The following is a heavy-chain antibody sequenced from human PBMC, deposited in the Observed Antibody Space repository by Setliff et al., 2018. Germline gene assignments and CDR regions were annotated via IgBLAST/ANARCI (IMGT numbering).Heavy chain of an antibody. CDR1: GYSFTSYG. V-gene: IGHV1-18*01. Sequence: GASVKVSCKASGYSFTSYGISWVRQAPGQGLEWMGWISAYNDNKNYAQKFQGRVTMTTDTSTNTGYMELRNLTPDDTAVYFCERLVRYCTQRACQRTQDADLWGQGTRVTVSS. CDR3: ERLVRYCTQRACQRTQDADL. J-gene: IGHJ5*02. D-gene: IGHD2-8*01. CDR2: ISAYNDNK.